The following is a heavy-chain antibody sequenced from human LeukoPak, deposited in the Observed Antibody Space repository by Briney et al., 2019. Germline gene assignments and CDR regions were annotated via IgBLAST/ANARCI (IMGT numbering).Heavy chain of an antibody. J-gene: IGHJ4*02. CDR1: GYTFTDYY. CDR3: ATEEGHSSKRVDY. CDR2: VDPEDGET. D-gene: IGHD6-19*01. Sequence: ASVKVSCKVSGYTFTDYYMHWVQQAPGKGLEWMGLVDPEDGETIYAEKFQGRVTITADTSTDTAYMELSSLRSEDTAVYYCATEEGHSSKRVDYWGQGTLVTVSS. V-gene: IGHV1-69-2*01.